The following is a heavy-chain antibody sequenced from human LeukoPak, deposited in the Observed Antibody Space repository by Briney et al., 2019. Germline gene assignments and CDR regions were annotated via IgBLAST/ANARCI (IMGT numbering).Heavy chain of an antibody. D-gene: IGHD2-15*01. V-gene: IGHV4-34*01. Sequence: NPSETLSLTCGVYGGSSSGYYWNWIRQSPGKGLEWIGEINHSGTTNYIPSLKSRVTISVDTTKKQFSLKLSSVTAADTALYYCARFPCSGDSCYSGIRAFDIWGQGTMVTVSS. J-gene: IGHJ3*02. CDR1: GGSSSGYY. CDR3: ARFPCSGDSCYSGIRAFDI. CDR2: INHSGTT.